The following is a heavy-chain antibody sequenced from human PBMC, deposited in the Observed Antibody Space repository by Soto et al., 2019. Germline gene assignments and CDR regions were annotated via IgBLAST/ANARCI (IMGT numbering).Heavy chain of an antibody. CDR1: GYTFTSYA. D-gene: IGHD1-7*01. V-gene: IGHV1-3*01. Sequence: ASVKVSCKASGYTFTSYAMHLVRQAPGQRLEWMGWINAGNGNTKYSQKFQGRVTITRDTSASTAYMELSSLRSEDTAVYYCARGTGITGTKAILYWGQGTLVTVSS. CDR2: INAGNGNT. J-gene: IGHJ4*02. CDR3: ARGTGITGTKAILY.